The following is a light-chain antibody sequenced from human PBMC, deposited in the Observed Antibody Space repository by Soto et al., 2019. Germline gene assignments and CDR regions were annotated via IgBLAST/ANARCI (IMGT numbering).Light chain of an antibody. CDR2: DVS. Sequence: QSVLTQPASVSGSPGQSITISCTGTSSDVGSYNLVSWYQQHPGKAPKLMIYDVSKRPSGVPDRFSGSKSGNTASLTISGLQAEDEADYYCCSYAGSYTFDVFGTGTKLTVL. J-gene: IGLJ1*01. CDR3: CSYAGSYTFDV. CDR1: SSDVGSYNL. V-gene: IGLV2-11*01.